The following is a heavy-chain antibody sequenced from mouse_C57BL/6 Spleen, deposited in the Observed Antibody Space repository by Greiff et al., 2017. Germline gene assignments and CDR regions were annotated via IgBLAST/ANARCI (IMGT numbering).Heavy chain of an antibody. CDR2: IYPRDGST. J-gene: IGHJ4*01. CDR3: ALRGYAMDY. Sequence: VHLVESGPELVKPGASVKLSCKASGYTFTSYDINWVKQRPGQGLEWIGWIYPRDGSTKYNEKFKGKATLTVDTSSSTAYMELHSLTSEDSAVYFCALRGYAMDYWGQGTSVTVSS. CDR1: GYTFTSYD. V-gene: IGHV1-85*01.